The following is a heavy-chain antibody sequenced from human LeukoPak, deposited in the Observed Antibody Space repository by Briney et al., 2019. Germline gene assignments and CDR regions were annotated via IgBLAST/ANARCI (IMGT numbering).Heavy chain of an antibody. CDR2: INPSGGST. V-gene: IGHV1-46*01. D-gene: IGHD5-24*01. Sequence: ASVKVSCKASGYTFTSYYMHWVRQAPGHGLEWMGIINPSGGSTIYAQKFQGRVTMTRDMSTSTVYMELSSLRSEDTAVYYCAAGRDGYNFAFDIWGQGTMVTVSS. J-gene: IGHJ3*02. CDR3: AAGRDGYNFAFDI. CDR1: GYTFTSYY.